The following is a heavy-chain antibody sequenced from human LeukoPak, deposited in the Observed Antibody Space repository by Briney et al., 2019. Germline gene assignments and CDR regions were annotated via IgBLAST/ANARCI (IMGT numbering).Heavy chain of an antibody. J-gene: IGHJ4*02. CDR1: GLTFSIYT. CDR3: AKDPKYASSGYYYGRFDY. V-gene: IGHV3-23*01. Sequence: GGSLRLSCAASGLTFSIYTMNWVRQAPGKGLEWVSAISGSGGSTYYADSVKGRFTISRDNSKNTLYLQMNSLRPEDTAVYYYAKDPKYASSGYYYGRFDYWGQGTLVTVSS. CDR2: ISGSGGST. D-gene: IGHD3-22*01.